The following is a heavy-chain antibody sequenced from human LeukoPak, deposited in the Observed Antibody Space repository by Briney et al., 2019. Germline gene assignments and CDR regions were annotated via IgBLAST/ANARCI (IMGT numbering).Heavy chain of an antibody. V-gene: IGHV3-48*02. Sequence: GGSLRLSCAASGFTLSSYSMNWVRQAPGKGLEWVSYISSSSSTIYYADSVKGRFTISRDNAKNSLYLQMNSLRDEDTAVYYCARDAFSDYGDYYFDYWGQGTLVTVSS. CDR3: ARDAFSDYGDYYFDY. CDR2: ISSSSSTI. J-gene: IGHJ4*02. CDR1: GFTLSSYS. D-gene: IGHD4-17*01.